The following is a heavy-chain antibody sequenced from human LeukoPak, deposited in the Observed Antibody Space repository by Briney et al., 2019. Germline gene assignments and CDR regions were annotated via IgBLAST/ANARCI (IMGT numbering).Heavy chain of an antibody. Sequence: PGGSLRLSCAASGFTFSKYAMHWVRQAPGKGLEWVAVISYDGSIKEYADSVKGRITISRDNSEKTVYLQMNSLRREDTAVYYCAATGPDGDSPLDYWGQGTLVTVSS. V-gene: IGHV3-30-3*01. J-gene: IGHJ4*02. D-gene: IGHD4-17*01. CDR1: GFTFSKYA. CDR3: AATGPDGDSPLDY. CDR2: ISYDGSIK.